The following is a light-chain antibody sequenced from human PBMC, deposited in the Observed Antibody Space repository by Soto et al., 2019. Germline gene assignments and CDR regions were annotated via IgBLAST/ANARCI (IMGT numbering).Light chain of an antibody. V-gene: IGLV2-14*01. J-gene: IGLJ2*01. CDR1: SSDVGGYNY. CDR3: SSYTSSRDVV. Sequence: QPASVSGSPGQSITISCTGTSSDVGGYNYVSWYQQHPGKAPKLMIYDVSNRPSGVSNRFSGSKSGNTASLTISGLQAEDEADYYCSSYTSSRDVVFGGGTKLTVL. CDR2: DVS.